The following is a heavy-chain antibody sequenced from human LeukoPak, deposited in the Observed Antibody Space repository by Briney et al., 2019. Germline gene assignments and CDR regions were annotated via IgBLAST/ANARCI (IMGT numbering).Heavy chain of an antibody. CDR3: ARDSGPGGSPDY. CDR1: GVSISSYY. Sequence: SETLSLTCTVSGVSISSYYCTRIRQAPGKGLEWIGYIYYSGSTNYNPSLKSRVTISADTSKNQFSLRLTTVTAADTAVYYCARDSGPGGSPDYWGQGTLVTVSS. D-gene: IGHD1-26*01. V-gene: IGHV4-59*12. J-gene: IGHJ4*02. CDR2: IYYSGST.